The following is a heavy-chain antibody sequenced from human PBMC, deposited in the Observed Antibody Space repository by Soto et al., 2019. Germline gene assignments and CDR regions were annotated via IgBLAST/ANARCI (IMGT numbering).Heavy chain of an antibody. D-gene: IGHD3-22*01. CDR3: ARDTPDSGGLPTLTMAV. CDR1: GGSISSGDYY. CDR2: ISYSGST. J-gene: IGHJ6*02. V-gene: IGHV4-30-4*01. Sequence: SETLSLTCTVSGGSISSGDYYWSWILQPPGEGLQWIWSISYSGSTYYTPSLKSRVTISVETSKNQFSLKLSSVTPAHTAVYYCARDTPDSGGLPTLTMAVWGQGTTVTVSS.